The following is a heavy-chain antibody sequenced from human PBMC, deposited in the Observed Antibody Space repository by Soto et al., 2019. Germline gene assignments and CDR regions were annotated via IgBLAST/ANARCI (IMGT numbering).Heavy chain of an antibody. J-gene: IGHJ4*02. CDR2: IYYSGST. CDR1: GGSISSSSYY. V-gene: IGHV4-39*01. CDR3: ARTTGQQLALPTGYYFDY. D-gene: IGHD6-13*01. Sequence: PSETLSLTCTVSGGSISSSSYYWGWIRQPPGKGLEWIGSIYYSGSTYYNPSLKSRVTISVDTSKNQFSLKLSSVTAADTAVYYCARTTGQQLALPTGYYFDYWGQGTLVTVSS.